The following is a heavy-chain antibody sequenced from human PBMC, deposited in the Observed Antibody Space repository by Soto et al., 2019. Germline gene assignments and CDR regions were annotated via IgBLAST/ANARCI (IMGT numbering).Heavy chain of an antibody. CDR1: GFTFSSYG. Sequence: QVQLVESGGGVVQPGRSLRLSCAASGFTFSSYGMHWVRQAPGKGLEWVAVIWYDGSNKYYADSVKGRFTISRDNSKNTLYLQMNSLRAEDTAVYYCARDDCSGGRCYPDYWGQGTPVTVSS. CDR2: IWYDGSNK. D-gene: IGHD2-15*01. J-gene: IGHJ4*02. V-gene: IGHV3-33*01. CDR3: ARDDCSGGRCYPDY.